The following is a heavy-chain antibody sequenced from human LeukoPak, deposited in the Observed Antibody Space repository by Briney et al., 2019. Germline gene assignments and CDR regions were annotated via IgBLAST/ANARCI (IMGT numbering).Heavy chain of an antibody. V-gene: IGHV3-23*01. CDR2: ISGRGGNT. D-gene: IGHD3-16*01. CDR1: GLTFNNYA. Sequence: GGSLRLSCAASGLTFNNYALTWIRQAPGKGLEWGSSISGRGGNTYYADSVKGRFTISRDDSKNTLFLQMNSLRAEDTAVYYCAKVAGGGAYFDYWGQGALVTVSS. CDR3: AKVAGGGAYFDY. J-gene: IGHJ4*02.